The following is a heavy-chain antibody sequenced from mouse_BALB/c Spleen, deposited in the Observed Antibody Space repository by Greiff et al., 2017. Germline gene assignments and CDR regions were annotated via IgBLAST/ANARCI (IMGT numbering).Heavy chain of an antibody. V-gene: IGHV1-14*01. Sequence: VQLKQSGPELVKPGASVTMSCKASGYTFTSYVMHWVKQKPGQGLEWIGYINPYNDGTKYNEKFKGKATLTSDKSSSTTYMKLSSLTSEDSAVYYCARRQLRRRYAMDYWGQGTSVTVSS. CDR1: GYTFTSYV. D-gene: IGHD1-2*01. CDR3: ARRQLRRRYAMDY. J-gene: IGHJ4*01. CDR2: INPYNDGT.